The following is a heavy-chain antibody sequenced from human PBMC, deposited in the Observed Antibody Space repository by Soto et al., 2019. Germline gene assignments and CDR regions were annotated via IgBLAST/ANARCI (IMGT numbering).Heavy chain of an antibody. CDR3: AAASLKGTFDY. D-gene: IGHD3-10*01. Sequence: SVKVSCKASGYTFTSYAMHXVRQAPGQRLEWMGWIVVGSGNTNYAQKFQERVTITRDMSTSTAYMELSSLRSEDTAVYYCAAASLKGTFDYWGQGTLVTVSS. V-gene: IGHV1-58*02. J-gene: IGHJ4*02. CDR2: IVVGSGNT. CDR1: GYTFTSYA.